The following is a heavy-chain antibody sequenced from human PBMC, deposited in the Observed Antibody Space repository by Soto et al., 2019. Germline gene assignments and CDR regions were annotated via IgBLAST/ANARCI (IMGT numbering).Heavy chain of an antibody. D-gene: IGHD2-8*01. J-gene: IGHJ5*02. CDR3: ARRKLEMMYVGWFDP. Sequence: QVQLQESGPGLVKPSETLSLTCAVSGDSISSRNWWSWVRQTPGKGLEYIGEIHHSGSTNYNPSLKSRVPMSVDKSKNQFSLHLNSVTAADTAIYYCARRKLEMMYVGWFDPWGQGTLVTVSS. V-gene: IGHV4-4*02. CDR2: IHHSGST. CDR1: GDSISSRNW.